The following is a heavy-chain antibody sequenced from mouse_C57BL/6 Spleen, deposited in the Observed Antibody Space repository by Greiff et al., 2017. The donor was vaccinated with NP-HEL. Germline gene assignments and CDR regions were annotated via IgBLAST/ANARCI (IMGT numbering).Heavy chain of an antibody. Sequence: DVMLVESGEGLVKPGGSLKLSCAASGFTFSSYAMSWVRQTPEKRLEWVAYISSGGDYIYYADTVKGRFTISRDNARNTLYLQMSSLKSEDTAMYYCTRGDYYGSRYAMDYWGQGTSVTVSS. CDR2: ISSGGDYI. D-gene: IGHD1-1*01. CDR3: TRGDYYGSRYAMDY. CDR1: GFTFSSYA. J-gene: IGHJ4*01. V-gene: IGHV5-9-1*02.